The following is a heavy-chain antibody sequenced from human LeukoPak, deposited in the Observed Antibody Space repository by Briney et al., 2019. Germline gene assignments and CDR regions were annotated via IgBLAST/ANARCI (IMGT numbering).Heavy chain of an antibody. CDR2: ISGSNSYI. J-gene: IGHJ4*02. CDR3: ARALTTLTYEGY. D-gene: IGHD1-1*01. Sequence: GGSLRLSCAASGFTFSSYWMNWARQAPGKGLEWVSSISGSNSYIFYADSVKGRFTVSRDNAKDSLYLQMNSLRAEDTAVYYCARALTTLTYEGYWGQGTLVTVSS. CDR1: GFTFSSYW. V-gene: IGHV3-21*01.